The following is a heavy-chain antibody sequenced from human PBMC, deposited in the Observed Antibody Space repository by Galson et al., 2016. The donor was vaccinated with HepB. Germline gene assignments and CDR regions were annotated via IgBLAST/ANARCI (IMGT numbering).Heavy chain of an antibody. CDR3: ARELRAAGGHYPDY. CDR2: TSTSNDNR. CDR1: GYTFTDYG. J-gene: IGHJ4*02. D-gene: IGHD6-13*01. V-gene: IGHV1-18*01. Sequence: SVKVSCKASGYTFTDYGISWVRQAPGQGLEWMGWTSTSNDNRQYSQNLQGRVTISVDTSKNQFSLKLRSVSAADTAVYYCARELRAAGGHYPDYWGQGTLVTVSS.